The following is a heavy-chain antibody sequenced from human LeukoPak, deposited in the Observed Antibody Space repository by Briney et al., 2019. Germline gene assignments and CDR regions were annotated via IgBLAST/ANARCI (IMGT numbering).Heavy chain of an antibody. Sequence: GGSLRLSCAASGFAFSSNWMSWVRRAPGKGLEWVAKINQDGGVKFYVDSVKGRFTISRDNAKNSLYLQMNSLRAEDTAVYYCAPLGYDFWTTRYMDVWGKGTTVTVSS. D-gene: IGHD3-3*01. J-gene: IGHJ6*03. CDR2: INQDGGVK. CDR3: APLGYDFWTTRYMDV. CDR1: GFAFSSNW. V-gene: IGHV3-7*01.